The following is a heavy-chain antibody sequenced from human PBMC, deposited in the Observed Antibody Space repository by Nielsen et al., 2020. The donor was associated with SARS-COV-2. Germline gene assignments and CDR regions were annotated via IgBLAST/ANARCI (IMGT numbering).Heavy chain of an antibody. CDR2: ISWNSGSI. Sequence: GGSLRLSCAASGFTFDDYAMHWVRQAPGKGLEWVSGISWNSGSIGYADSVKGRFTISRDNAKNSLYLQMNSLRAEDTALYYCAKVDLYYYGMDVWGQGTTVTVSS. J-gene: IGHJ6*02. CDR3: AKVDLYYYGMDV. V-gene: IGHV3-9*01. CDR1: GFTFDDYA.